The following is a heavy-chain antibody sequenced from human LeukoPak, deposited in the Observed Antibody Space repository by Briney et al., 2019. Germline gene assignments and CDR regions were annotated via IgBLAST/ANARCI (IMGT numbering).Heavy chain of an antibody. Sequence: ASVKVSCKASGYTFTSYDINWVRQATGQGLEWMGWMNPNSGNTGYAQKFQGRVTMTRNTSISTAYMELSSLRSEDTAVYYCARGPDVYYDFWSGYYTEALRYFDYWGQGTLVTVSS. J-gene: IGHJ4*02. D-gene: IGHD3-3*01. CDR1: GYTFTSYD. CDR2: MNPNSGNT. CDR3: ARGPDVYYDFWSGYYTEALRYFDY. V-gene: IGHV1-8*01.